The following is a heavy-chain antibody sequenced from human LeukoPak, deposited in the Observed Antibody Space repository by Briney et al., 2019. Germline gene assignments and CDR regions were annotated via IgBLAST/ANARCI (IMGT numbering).Heavy chain of an antibody. CDR3: ARVFRGEAPGY. CDR2: IYNNGRT. V-gene: IGHV3-66*01. Sequence: TGGSLRLSCAASGFTVSSNYMSWVRQAPGKGLEWVSVIYNNGRTYYADSVKGRFTISRDNSKNTLYLQMNSLRAEDTAVYYCARVFRGEAPGYWGQGTLVTVSS. D-gene: IGHD3-10*01. J-gene: IGHJ4*02. CDR1: GFTVSSNY.